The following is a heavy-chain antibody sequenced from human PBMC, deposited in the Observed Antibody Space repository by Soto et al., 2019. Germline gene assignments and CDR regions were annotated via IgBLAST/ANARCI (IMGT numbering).Heavy chain of an antibody. Sequence: SETLSLTCTVSGDSITTNSYFWAWIRQPPGKGLEWIGSIYYSGTTYYNPSLKSRVTISVDRSKNQFSLKLSSVTAADTAVYYCARHFSVEYVYYWGQGALVTVSS. J-gene: IGHJ4*02. CDR2: IYYSGTT. CDR3: ARHFSVEYVYY. V-gene: IGHV4-39*01. CDR1: GDSITTNSYF.